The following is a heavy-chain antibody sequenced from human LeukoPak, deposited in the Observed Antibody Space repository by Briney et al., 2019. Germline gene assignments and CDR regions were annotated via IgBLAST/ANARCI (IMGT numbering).Heavy chain of an antibody. J-gene: IGHJ5*02. Sequence: ASVKVSCKASGYTFTGYYMHWVRQAPGQGLEWMGWINPNSGGTNYAQKFQGRVTMTRDTSISTAYMELSRLRSDDTAVCYCARNLEPTRGWFDPWGQGTLVTVSS. CDR1: GYTFTGYY. D-gene: IGHD3-3*01. V-gene: IGHV1-2*02. CDR2: INPNSGGT. CDR3: ARNLEPTRGWFDP.